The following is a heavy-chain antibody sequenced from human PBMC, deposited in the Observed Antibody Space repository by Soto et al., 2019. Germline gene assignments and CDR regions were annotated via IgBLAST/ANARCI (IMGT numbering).Heavy chain of an antibody. CDR1: GYTFTSYG. J-gene: IGHJ3*02. CDR3: ARGHYGAYKLEAFDI. V-gene: IGHV1-18*01. D-gene: IGHD4-17*01. CDR2: ISAYNGNT. Sequence: ASVKVSCKASGYTFTSYGISCVRQAPGQGLEWMGWISAYNGNTNYAQKLQGRVTMTTDTSTSTAYMELRSLRSDDTAVYYCARGHYGAYKLEAFDIWGQGTMVTVSS.